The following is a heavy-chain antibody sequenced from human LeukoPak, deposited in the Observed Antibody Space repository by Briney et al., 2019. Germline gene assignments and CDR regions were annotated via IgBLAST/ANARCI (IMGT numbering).Heavy chain of an antibody. CDR2: IDPTTGGT. V-gene: IGHV1-2*02. D-gene: IGHD5-18*01. Sequence: EASVKVSCKASGHPFSGHNIHWVRQAPGQGLEWVGWIDPTTGGTNYAQRFQGRVTLTRDTSITTAYMELNSLTSDDTAVYFCARPEYRYGYLLDYWGQGTLITVSS. CDR3: ARPEYRYGYLLDY. CDR1: GHPFSGHN. J-gene: IGHJ4*02.